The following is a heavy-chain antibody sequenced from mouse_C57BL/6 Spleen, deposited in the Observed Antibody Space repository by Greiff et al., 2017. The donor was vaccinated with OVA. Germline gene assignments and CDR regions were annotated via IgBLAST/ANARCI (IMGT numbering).Heavy chain of an antibody. Sequence: EVQLVESGPGMVKPSQSLSLTCTVTGYSITSGYDWHWIRHFPGNKLEWMGYISYSGSTNYNPSLKNRISITHDTSKNHFFLKLNSVTTEDTATYYCARGDPLDWYFDVWGTGTTVTVSS. J-gene: IGHJ1*03. CDR1: GYSITSGYD. V-gene: IGHV3-1*01. CDR3: ARGDPLDWYFDV. CDR2: ISYSGST. D-gene: IGHD3-3*01.